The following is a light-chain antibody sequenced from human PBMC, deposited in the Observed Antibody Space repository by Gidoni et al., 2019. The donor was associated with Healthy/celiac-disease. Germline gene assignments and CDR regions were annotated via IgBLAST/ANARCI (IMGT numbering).Light chain of an antibody. CDR3: QQYNNWPPLYT. V-gene: IGKV3-15*01. CDR1: QSVSSK. CDR2: GAS. J-gene: IGKJ2*01. Sequence: IEMTKSPATQSVSPGERATLTCRDSQSVSSKFAWYQQNPGQAPRLLIYGASTRATGIPARFSGSGSGTEFTLTSSSLHSEDFAVYSCQQYNNWPPLYTFGQGTKLEIK.